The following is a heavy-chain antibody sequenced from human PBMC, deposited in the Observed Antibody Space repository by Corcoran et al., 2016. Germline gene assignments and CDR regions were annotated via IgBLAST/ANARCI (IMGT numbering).Heavy chain of an antibody. V-gene: IGHV4-34*01. CDR3: ARGDRVTVTTDFDY. CDR2: INHSGST. J-gene: IGHJ4*02. CDR1: GGSFSGYY. Sequence: QVQLQQWGAGLLKPSETLSLTCAVYGGSFSGYYWSWIRQPPGKGLEWIGEINHSGSTNYNPSLKSRVTISVDTSTNQLALKLSSVTAADTAVYYCARGDRVTVTTDFDYLGQGTLVTVSS. D-gene: IGHD1-7*01.